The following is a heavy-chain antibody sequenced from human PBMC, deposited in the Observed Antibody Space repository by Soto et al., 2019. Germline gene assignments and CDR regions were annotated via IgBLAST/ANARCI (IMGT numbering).Heavy chain of an antibody. V-gene: IGHV1-24*01. CDR3: VTTPVWYPYNWFDP. CDR1: GHSLAELG. D-gene: IGHD3-10*01. J-gene: IGHJ5*02. CDR2: FDHEDGET. Sequence: QVQLLQSGPEVKKPGASVKVSCKVSGHSLAELGMHWVRQAPGKGLEWMGGFDHEDGETVYAQNFQGRVTMTEGTSTDTAYMELSRLRSEDTAVYYCVTTPVWYPYNWFDPWGQGTLVTVSS.